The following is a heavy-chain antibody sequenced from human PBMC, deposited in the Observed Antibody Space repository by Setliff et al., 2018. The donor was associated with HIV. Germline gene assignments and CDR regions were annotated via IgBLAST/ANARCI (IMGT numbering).Heavy chain of an antibody. CDR1: GGTFSSYA. D-gene: IGHD3-3*01. CDR3: ASPSTYYNFWSGYYTAYYYGMDV. V-gene: IGHV1-69*13. J-gene: IGHJ6*02. Sequence: SVKVSCKASGGTFSSYAISWVRQAPGQGLEWMGRIIPIFGTANYAQKFQGRVTITADESTSTAYMELSSLRSEDTAVYYCASPSTYYNFWSGYYTAYYYGMDVWGQGTTVTVSS. CDR2: IIPIFGTA.